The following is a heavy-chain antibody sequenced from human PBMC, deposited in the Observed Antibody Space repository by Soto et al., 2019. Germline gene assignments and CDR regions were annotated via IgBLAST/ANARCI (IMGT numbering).Heavy chain of an antibody. D-gene: IGHD5-12*01. CDR1: GGSISSYY. V-gene: IGHV4-59*01. Sequence: SETLSLTCTVSGGSISSYYWSWIRQPPGKGLEWIGYIYYSGSTNYNPSLKSRVTISVDTSKNQFSLKLGSVTAADTAVYYCARSRGGYKSDYGMDVWGQGTTVTVSS. J-gene: IGHJ6*02. CDR3: ARSRGGYKSDYGMDV. CDR2: IYYSGST.